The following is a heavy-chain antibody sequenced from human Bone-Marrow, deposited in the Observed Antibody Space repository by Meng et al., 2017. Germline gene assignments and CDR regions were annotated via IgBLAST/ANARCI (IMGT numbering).Heavy chain of an antibody. CDR1: GWSFSGYY. CDR3: ARVGVVVITPNWFDP. V-gene: IGHV4-34*01. J-gene: IGHJ5*02. CDR2: INHSGST. Sequence: VQLQQWGAGLFKPAGTLSLTCAVYGWSFSGYYWSWIRQPPGKGPEWIGEINHSGSTNYNPSLKSRVTISVDTSKNQFSLKLSSVTAADTAVYYCARVGVVVITPNWFDPWGQGTLVTVSS. D-gene: IGHD3-22*01.